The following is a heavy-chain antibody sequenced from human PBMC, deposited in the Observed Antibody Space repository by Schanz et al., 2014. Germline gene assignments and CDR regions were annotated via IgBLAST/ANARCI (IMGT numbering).Heavy chain of an antibody. J-gene: IGHJ2*01. CDR2: IGTAGDT. CDR3: ARSYYTSSSCAFWYFDL. Sequence: EVQLVEYGGGLVQPGGSMRLSCAASGFTFSSYDMVWVRQATGERLEWVAAIGTAGDTYYPGSLKGRFTISRENVKDSLYLQMNSLRAGDTAVYYCARSYYTSSSCAFWYFDLWGRGTLVTVSS. D-gene: IGHD2-2*01. CDR1: GFTFSSYD. V-gene: IGHV3-13*01.